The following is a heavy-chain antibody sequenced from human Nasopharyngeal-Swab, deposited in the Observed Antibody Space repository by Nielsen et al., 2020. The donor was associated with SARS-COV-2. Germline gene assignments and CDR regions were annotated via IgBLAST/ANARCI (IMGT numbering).Heavy chain of an antibody. CDR3: ARDQRSGWFDALDI. D-gene: IGHD6-19*01. J-gene: IGHJ3*02. CDR2: IYYSGGT. V-gene: IGHV4-59*01. Sequence: CQAPGKGLEWIGYIYYSGGTNYNPSLKSRVTISVDTSKNQFSLKLSSVTAADTAVYYCARDQRSGWFDALDIWGQGTMVTVSS.